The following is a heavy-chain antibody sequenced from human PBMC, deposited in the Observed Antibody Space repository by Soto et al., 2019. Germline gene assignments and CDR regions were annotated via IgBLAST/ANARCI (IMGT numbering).Heavy chain of an antibody. CDR3: ARDGAARRDDAFDI. CDR1: GGSISSGGYY. D-gene: IGHD6-6*01. Sequence: KTSETLSLTCTVSGGSISSGGYYWSWIRQHPGKGLEWIGYIYYSGSTYYNPSLKSRVTISVDTSKNQFSLKLSSVTAADTAVYYCARDGAARRDDAFDIWGQGTMVTVSS. CDR2: IYYSGST. V-gene: IGHV4-31*03. J-gene: IGHJ3*02.